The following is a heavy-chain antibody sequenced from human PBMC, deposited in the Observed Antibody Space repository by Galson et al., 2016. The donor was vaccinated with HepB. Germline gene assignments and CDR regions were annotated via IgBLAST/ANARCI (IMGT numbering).Heavy chain of an antibody. D-gene: IGHD3-10*01. CDR1: GGSLSGHY. CDR3: ARAYRGRWYFDL. J-gene: IGHJ2*01. CDR2: INHSGRT. Sequence: TLSLTCAVYGGSLSGHYWSWIRQSPGKGLEYIGEINHSGRTHYNPSLKSRVTISVDTSKNQFSLKLSSVTAADTAVYYCARAYRGRWYFDLWGRGTLVTVSS. V-gene: IGHV4-34*09.